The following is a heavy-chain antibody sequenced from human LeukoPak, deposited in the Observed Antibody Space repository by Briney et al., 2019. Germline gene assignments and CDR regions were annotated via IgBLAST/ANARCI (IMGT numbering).Heavy chain of an antibody. D-gene: IGHD3-3*01. CDR1: GFTFSSYG. V-gene: IGHV3-33*01. J-gene: IGHJ4*02. CDR2: IWYDGSNK. CDR3: ARDFWNRRFDY. Sequence: PGGPLRLSCAASGFTFSSYGMHWVRQAPGKGLEWVAVIWYDGSNKYYADSVKGRFTISRDNSKNTLYLQMNSLRAEDTAVYYCARDFWNRRFDYWGQGTLVTVSS.